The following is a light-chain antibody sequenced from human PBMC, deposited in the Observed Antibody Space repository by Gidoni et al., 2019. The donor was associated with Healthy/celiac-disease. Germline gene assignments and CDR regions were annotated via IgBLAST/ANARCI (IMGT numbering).Light chain of an antibody. CDR1: QDISNY. CDR3: QQYDNLPPLT. V-gene: IGKV1-33*01. Sequence: DIQMTQSPSSLSASVGDRVTITCQASQDISNYLNWYQQKPGKAPKLLIYDASNLETGVPSRFSGSESGTDFTFTISSLQTEDIATYYCQQYDNLPPLTFGGGTKVEIK. J-gene: IGKJ4*01. CDR2: DAS.